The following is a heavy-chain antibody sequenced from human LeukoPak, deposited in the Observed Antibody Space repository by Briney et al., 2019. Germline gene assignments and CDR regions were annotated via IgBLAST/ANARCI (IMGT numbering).Heavy chain of an antibody. Sequence: PSETLSLTCAVYGGSFSSGYFWGWIRQPPGKGLEWIAIIHSGESPYYSPSLESRVTMAIDTSKNQLSLKLNSVTAADTAVYYCARGLTWNYGNLFDYWGQGTLVTVSS. CDR3: ARGLTWNYGNLFDY. D-gene: IGHD1-7*01. CDR1: GGSFSSGYF. CDR2: IHSGESP. J-gene: IGHJ4*02. V-gene: IGHV4-38-2*01.